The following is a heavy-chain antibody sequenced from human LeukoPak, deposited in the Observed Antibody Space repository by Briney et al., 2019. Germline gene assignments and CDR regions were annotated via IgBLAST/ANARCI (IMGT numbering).Heavy chain of an antibody. CDR3: AKDLHYYGPGSSPQY. Sequence: GGSLRVSCEPSRFTLSNYAMHWVRGAPGKGLEWVALISYDGSTKHYADSVKGRFTISRDNSKNTLSLQINSLRSEDTAVYYCAKDLHYYGPGSSPQYWGQGSLVTVSS. V-gene: IGHV3-30*18. J-gene: IGHJ4*02. CDR2: ISYDGSTK. CDR1: RFTLSNYA. D-gene: IGHD3-10*01.